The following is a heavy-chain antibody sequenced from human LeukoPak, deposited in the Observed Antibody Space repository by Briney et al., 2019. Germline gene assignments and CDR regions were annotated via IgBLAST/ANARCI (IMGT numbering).Heavy chain of an antibody. CDR1: GFTFDDYA. Sequence: PGRSLRLSCAASGFTFDDYAMNWVRQAPGKGLEWVSTFKTKYSQVYYAESVRGRFTISTDNSEKTVYLQMNSLRAEDTALYYCARDQEGFDYWGQGTLVTVSS. J-gene: IGHJ4*02. D-gene: IGHD5-24*01. V-gene: IGHV3-23*05. CDR2: FKTKYSQV. CDR3: ARDQEGFDY.